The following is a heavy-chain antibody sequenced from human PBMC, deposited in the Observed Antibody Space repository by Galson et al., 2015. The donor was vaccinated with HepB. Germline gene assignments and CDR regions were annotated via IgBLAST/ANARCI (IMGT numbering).Heavy chain of an antibody. Sequence: SLRLSCAASGVTIPSYSMNWVRKAPGKGLEWLAYISAGSTTIYYAASVKGRFTITRDNAKNFRYLHMNSLRDEDTAVYYCARNPASYDYYNMDVWGHGTTVTVSS. CDR3: ARNPASYDYYNMDV. CDR2: ISAGSTTI. V-gene: IGHV3-48*02. J-gene: IGHJ6*02. CDR1: GVTIPSYS.